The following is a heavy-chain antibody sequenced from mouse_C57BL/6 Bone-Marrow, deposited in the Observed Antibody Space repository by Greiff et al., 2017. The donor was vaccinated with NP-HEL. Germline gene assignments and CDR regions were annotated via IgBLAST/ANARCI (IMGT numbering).Heavy chain of an antibody. Sequence: EVMLVESGGGLVKPGGSLKLSCAASGFTFSDYGMHWVRQAPEKGLEWVAYISSGSSTIYYADTVKGRFTISRDNAKNTLFRQMTRLSAEDTAMYYCARQLTEDYYAMDYWGQGTSVTVSS. CDR2: ISSGSSTI. CDR1: GFTFSDYG. CDR3: ARQLTEDYYAMDY. J-gene: IGHJ4*01. V-gene: IGHV5-17*01. D-gene: IGHD4-1*01.